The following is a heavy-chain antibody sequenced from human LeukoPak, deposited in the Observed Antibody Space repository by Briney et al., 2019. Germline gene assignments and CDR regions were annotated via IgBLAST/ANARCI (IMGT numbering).Heavy chain of an antibody. J-gene: IGHJ6*02. CDR1: GGSFSGYY. CDR3: ARTVVTAYYYYGMDV. V-gene: IGHV4-34*01. Sequence: SETLSLTCAVYGGSFSGYYWSWIRQPPGKGLEWIGEINHSGSTNYNPSLKSRVTISVDTSKNQFSLKLSSVTAADTAVYYCARTVVTAYYYYGMDVWGQGTTVTVSS. D-gene: IGHD4-23*01. CDR2: INHSGST.